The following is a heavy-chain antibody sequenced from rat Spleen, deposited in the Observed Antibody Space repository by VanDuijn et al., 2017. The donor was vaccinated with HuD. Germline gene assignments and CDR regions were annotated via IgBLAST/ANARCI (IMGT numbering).Heavy chain of an antibody. D-gene: IGHD5-1*01. J-gene: IGHJ2*01. V-gene: IGHV1-57*01. CDR3: ARGLGG. CDR2: INTGSGGT. CDR1: GYTFTSYD. Sequence: QIQLQQSGAELAKPGSSVKISCKASGYTFTSYDISWIKQTTGQGLEYIGYINTGSGGTYYNEKFKGKATLTVDKSSSTAFMQLSSLTPEDTAVYYCARGLGGWGQGVMVTVSS.